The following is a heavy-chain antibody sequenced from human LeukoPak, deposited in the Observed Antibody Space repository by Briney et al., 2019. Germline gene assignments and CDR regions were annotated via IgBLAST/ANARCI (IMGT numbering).Heavy chain of an antibody. Sequence: PGRSLRLSCAASGFILSDYNTHWVRQAPGKGLEWVAVISYDGSNKYYADSVKGRFTISRDNSKNTLYLQMNSLRAEDTAVYYCARDQTGFCSGSSCLGSTFDYWGQGTLVTVSS. D-gene: IGHD2-15*01. V-gene: IGHV3-30*04. CDR2: ISYDGSNK. J-gene: IGHJ4*02. CDR3: ARDQTGFCSGSSCLGSTFDY. CDR1: GFILSDYN.